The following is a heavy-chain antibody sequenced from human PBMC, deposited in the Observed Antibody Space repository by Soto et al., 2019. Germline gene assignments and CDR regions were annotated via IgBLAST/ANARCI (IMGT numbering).Heavy chain of an antibody. CDR2: INPYNANT. V-gene: IGHV1-18*04. D-gene: IGHD2-15*01. CDR3: ARDWTSPSCVSSSCARGGWFDL. Sequence: SVKGYCKASGYTLTVHGSGWVRQANGQGLEWMGWINPYNANTRYGEKVQGRVTMTTDTSSTVYMELTGLTSDDTAVYYGARDWTSPSCVSSSCARGGWFDLWGQGTLVPVSS. CDR1: GYTLTVHG. J-gene: IGHJ5*02.